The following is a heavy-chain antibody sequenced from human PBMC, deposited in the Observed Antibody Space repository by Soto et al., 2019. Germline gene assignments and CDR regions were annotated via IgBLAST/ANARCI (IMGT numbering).Heavy chain of an antibody. CDR1: GYTLTELS. CDR3: ATDLGSSWARNSFDP. CDR2: FDPEDGET. J-gene: IGHJ5*02. V-gene: IGHV1-24*01. D-gene: IGHD6-13*01. Sequence: HVQLVQSGAEVKKPGGSVKVSCKVSGYTLTELSRHWVRQAPGKGLEWMGGFDPEDGETIYAQKFQGRVTMTEDTSTDTAYMELSSLRSEDTAVYYCATDLGSSWARNSFDPWGQGTLVTVSS.